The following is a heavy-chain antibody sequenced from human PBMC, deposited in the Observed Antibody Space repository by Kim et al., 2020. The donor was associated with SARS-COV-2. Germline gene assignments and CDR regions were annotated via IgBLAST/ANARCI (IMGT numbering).Heavy chain of an antibody. D-gene: IGHD1-1*01. V-gene: IGHV4-59*08. Sequence: YYRRGTNYTPSLQSRVPMSLDTSKNQFSLKLSSVTAAETAVYYCATNLGDYWGQGTLVTVSS. CDR3: ATNLGDY. CDR2: YYRRGT. J-gene: IGHJ4*02.